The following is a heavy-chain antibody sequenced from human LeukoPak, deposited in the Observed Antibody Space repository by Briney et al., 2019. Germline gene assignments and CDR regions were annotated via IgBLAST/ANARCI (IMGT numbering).Heavy chain of an antibody. CDR3: ARGDGYAQRD. D-gene: IGHD5-12*01. J-gene: IGHJ4*02. Sequence: PAGGSLGLSCAASGFTFSSYWMHWVRQAPGKGLVWVSRINSDGSSTSYADSVKGRLTISRDNAKNTLYLQMNSLRVEDTAVYYCARGDGYAQRDWGQGTLVTVPS. CDR1: GFTFSSYW. CDR2: INSDGSST. V-gene: IGHV3-74*01.